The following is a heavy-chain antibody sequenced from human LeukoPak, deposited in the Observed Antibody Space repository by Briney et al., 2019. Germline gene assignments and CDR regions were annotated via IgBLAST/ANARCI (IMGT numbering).Heavy chain of an antibody. D-gene: IGHD4-23*01. CDR3: ARDSGRNYRGAFDI. CDR1: GFTFTAYV. CDR2: ISSSGSTI. V-gene: IGHV3-48*03. J-gene: IGHJ3*02. Sequence: GRSLSPSYAASGFTFTAYVINRGRQAPGNGLEWVSYISSSGSTIYYADSVKGRFTISRDNAKNSLYLQMNSLRAEDTAVYYCARDSGRNYRGAFDIWGQGTMVTVSS.